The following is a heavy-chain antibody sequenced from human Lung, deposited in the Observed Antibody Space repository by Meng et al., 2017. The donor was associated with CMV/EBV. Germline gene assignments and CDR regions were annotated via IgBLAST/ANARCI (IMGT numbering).Heavy chain of an antibody. D-gene: IGHD4-11*01. Sequence: SXTXSLXCTVSGSSISSGYYWGWIRQPPGKGLEGIGSIYHSGSTYYNPSLKSRVTISVDTSKNQFSLKVSSVTAADTDVYHCARSSSTVLWFEPWGQGKLVTVSS. V-gene: IGHV4-38-2*02. CDR2: IYHSGST. CDR3: ARSSSTVLWFEP. CDR1: GSSISSGYY. J-gene: IGHJ5*02.